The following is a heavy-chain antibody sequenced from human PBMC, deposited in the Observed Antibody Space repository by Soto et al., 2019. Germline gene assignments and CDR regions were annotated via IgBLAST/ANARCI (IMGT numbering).Heavy chain of an antibody. CDR2: INAGNGNT. CDR1: GYTFTSYA. V-gene: IGHV1-3*01. Sequence: ASVKVSCKASGYTFTSYAMHWVRQAPGQRLEWMGWINAGNGNTKYSQKFQGRVTITRDTSASTAYMELSSLRSEDTAVYYCARDYYDSSGYYPGDYFDYWGQGTLVTVSS. J-gene: IGHJ4*02. CDR3: ARDYYDSSGYYPGDYFDY. D-gene: IGHD3-22*01.